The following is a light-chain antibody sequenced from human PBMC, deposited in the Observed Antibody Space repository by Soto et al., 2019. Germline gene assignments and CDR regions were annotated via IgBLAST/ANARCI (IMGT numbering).Light chain of an antibody. Sequence: IVLTQSPGTLSSSPGERATLSCMASQSVTSNYLAWYQQKPGQPPRLLIYGASTSDTGIPDRFSGSGSGTDFTLSISRLEPEDFAGYYCEQYASSRTFGQGTSVDIK. J-gene: IGKJ1*01. CDR2: GAS. CDR3: EQYASSRT. CDR1: QSVTSNY. V-gene: IGKV3-20*01.